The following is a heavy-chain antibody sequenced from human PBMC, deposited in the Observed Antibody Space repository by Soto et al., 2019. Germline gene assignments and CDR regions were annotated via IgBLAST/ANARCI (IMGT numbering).Heavy chain of an antibody. Sequence: GGSLRLSCAASGFTFSSYAMSWVRQAPGKGLEWVSAISGSGGSTYYADSGKGRFTISRDNSKNTLYLQMNSLRAEDTAVYYCAKGQRQLVHLYYFDYWGQGTLVTVSS. CDR3: AKGQRQLVHLYYFDY. J-gene: IGHJ4*02. CDR1: GFTFSSYA. CDR2: ISGSGGST. V-gene: IGHV3-23*01. D-gene: IGHD6-6*01.